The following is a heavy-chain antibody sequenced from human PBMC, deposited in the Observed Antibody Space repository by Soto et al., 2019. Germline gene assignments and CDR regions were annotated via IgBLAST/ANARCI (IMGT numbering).Heavy chain of an antibody. CDR3: ARSLRRRSVAGTVYYYGMDV. CDR1: GYSFTRYW. V-gene: IGHV5-51*01. J-gene: IGHJ6*02. D-gene: IGHD6-19*01. Sequence: PGESLKISCKGSGYSFTRYWIGWVRQMPGKGLEWMGIIYPGDSDTRYSPSFQGQVTISADKSISTAYLQWSSLKASDTAMYYCARSLRRRSVAGTVYYYGMDVWGQGTTVTVSS. CDR2: IYPGDSDT.